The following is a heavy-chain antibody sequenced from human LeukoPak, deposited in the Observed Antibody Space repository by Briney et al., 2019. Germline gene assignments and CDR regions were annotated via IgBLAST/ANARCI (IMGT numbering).Heavy chain of an antibody. Sequence: GGSLRLSCAASGFTFSSYAMSWVRQAPGKGLEWVSAISGIGGSTYYADSVKGRFTISRDNSKNTLYLQMNSLRAEDTAVYYCAKMGDPYYDFWSGSTPHYYGMDVWGQGTTVTVSS. D-gene: IGHD3-3*01. V-gene: IGHV3-23*01. CDR1: GFTFSSYA. CDR2: ISGIGGST. CDR3: AKMGDPYYDFWSGSTPHYYGMDV. J-gene: IGHJ6*02.